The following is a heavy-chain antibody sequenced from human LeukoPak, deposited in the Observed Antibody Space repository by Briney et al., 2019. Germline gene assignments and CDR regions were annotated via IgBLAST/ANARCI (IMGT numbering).Heavy chain of an antibody. CDR1: GGTFSSYA. D-gene: IGHD1-26*01. Sequence: ASVKVSCKASGGTFSSYAISWVRQAPGQGLEWMGGIIPIFGTANYAQKFQGRVTITTDESTSTAYMELSSLRSEDTAVYYCARSDWNSGSYGYYYYYMDVWGKGTTVTVSS. V-gene: IGHV1-69*05. CDR3: ARSDWNSGSYGYYYYYMDV. J-gene: IGHJ6*03. CDR2: IIPIFGTA.